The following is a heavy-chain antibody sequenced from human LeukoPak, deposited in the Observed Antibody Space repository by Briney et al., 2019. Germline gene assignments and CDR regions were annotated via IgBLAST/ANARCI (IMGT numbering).Heavy chain of an antibody. V-gene: IGHV4-30-4*01. CDR3: ARGATMVRGVIITRGLDY. CDR2: IYYSGST. CDR1: GGSISSGDYY. D-gene: IGHD3-10*01. Sequence: SETLSLTCTVSGGSISSGDYYWSWIRQPPGKGLEWIGYIYYSGSTYYNPSLKSRVTISVDTSKNQFSLKLSSVTAADTAVYYCARGATMVRGVIITRGLDYWGQGTLVTVSS. J-gene: IGHJ4*02.